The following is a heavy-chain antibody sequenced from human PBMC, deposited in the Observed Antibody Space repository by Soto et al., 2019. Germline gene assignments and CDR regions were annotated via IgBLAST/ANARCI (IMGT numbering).Heavy chain of an antibody. CDR2: IYWDDDK. D-gene: IGHD5-18*01. J-gene: IGHJ4*02. CDR3: AHRRPSPDTAMVYYFDY. Sequence: QITLKESGPTLVKPTQTLTLTCTFSGFSLSTSGVGVGWIRQPPGKALEWLALIYWDDDKRYSPSLKSRLTITKDTSKNQVVLTMTNMDPVDTATYYCAHRRPSPDTAMVYYFDYWGQGTLVTVSS. V-gene: IGHV2-5*02. CDR1: GFSLSTSGVG.